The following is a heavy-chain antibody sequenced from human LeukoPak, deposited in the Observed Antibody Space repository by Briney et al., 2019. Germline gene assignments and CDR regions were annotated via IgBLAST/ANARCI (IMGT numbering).Heavy chain of an antibody. V-gene: IGHV1-8*01. D-gene: IGHD3-22*01. J-gene: IGHJ3*02. CDR2: MNPNSGNT. CDR1: GYTFTSYD. CDR3: ARSLLPKIVVVIRDAFDI. Sequence: ASVKVSCKASGYTFTSYDINWVRQATGQGLEWMGWMNPNSGNTGYAQKFQGRVTITADKSTSTAYMELSSLRSEDTAVYYCARSLLPKIVVVIRDAFDIWGQGTMVTVSS.